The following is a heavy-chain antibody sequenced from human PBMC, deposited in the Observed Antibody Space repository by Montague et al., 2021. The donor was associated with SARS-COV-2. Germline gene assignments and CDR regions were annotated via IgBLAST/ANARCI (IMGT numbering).Heavy chain of an antibody. J-gene: IGHJ4*02. CDR2: INQDGTLR. CDR1: GFSFSAVW. CDR3: VRHTDF. V-gene: IGHV3-7*01. Sequence: SLRLSCAASGFSFSAVWMSWVRQAPGRGLEWVATINQDGTLRDYLDSLRGRFTISRDNAEKSLYLQMNSLRADDTAVYYCVRHTDFWGQGTLVTVSS.